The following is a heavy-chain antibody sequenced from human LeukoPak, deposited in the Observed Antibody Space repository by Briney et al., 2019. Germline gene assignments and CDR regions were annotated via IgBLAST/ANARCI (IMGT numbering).Heavy chain of an antibody. V-gene: IGHV4-59*12. CDR1: GGSISSYY. J-gene: IGHJ6*02. CDR2: VYYSGST. Sequence: SETLSLTCTVSGGSISSYYWSWIRQPPGKGLEWIGYVYYSGSTYYNPSLKSRVTISVDTSKNQFSLKLSSVTAADTAVYYCARDLVKVATMGYYYYYGMDVWGQGTTVTVSS. CDR3: ARDLVKVATMGYYYYYGMDV. D-gene: IGHD5-12*01.